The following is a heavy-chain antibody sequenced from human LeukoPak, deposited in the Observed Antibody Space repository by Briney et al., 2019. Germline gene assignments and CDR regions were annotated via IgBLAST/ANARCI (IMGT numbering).Heavy chain of an antibody. J-gene: IGHJ6*03. V-gene: IGHV4-61*02. CDR2: IYTSGST. CDR3: ARAPYYYMDV. CDR1: GGSISSGSYY. Sequence: PSETLSLTCTVSGGSISSGSYYWSWIRQPAGKGLEWIGRIYTSGSTNYNPSLKSRVTISVDTSKNQFSLKLRSVTAADTAVYYCARAPYYYMDVWGKGTTVTVSS.